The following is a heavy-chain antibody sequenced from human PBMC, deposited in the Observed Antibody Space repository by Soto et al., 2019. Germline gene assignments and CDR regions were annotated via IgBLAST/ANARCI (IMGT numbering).Heavy chain of an antibody. J-gene: IGHJ4*02. CDR1: GFTFTTYA. CDR2: ISNDGRGK. D-gene: IGHD2-2*01. Sequence: QVHLVESGGGVVQPGRSLRLSCAASGFTFTTYALHWVRLAPGKGLEWVAFISNDGRGKYYADSVKGRFTISRDKSKNTLYLQVNSLRSDDTAVYYCARDQGFGSGTICYYFDFWGQGTLVTVSS. CDR3: ARDQGFGSGTICYYFDF. V-gene: IGHV3-30*04.